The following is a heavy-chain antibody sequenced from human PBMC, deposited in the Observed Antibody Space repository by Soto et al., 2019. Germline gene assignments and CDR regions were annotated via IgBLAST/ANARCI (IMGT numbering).Heavy chain of an antibody. J-gene: IGHJ6*02. V-gene: IGHV4-30-4*01. CDR1: GGSISSGDYY. CDR3: ASVAAAGTSSYYYGMDV. CDR2: IYYSGST. Sequence: PSETLSLTCTVSGGSISSGDYYWSWIRQPPGKGLEWIGYIYYSGSTYYNPSLKSRVTISVDTSKNQFSLKPSSVTAADTAVYYCASVAAAGTSSYYYGMDVWGQGTTVTVSS. D-gene: IGHD6-13*01.